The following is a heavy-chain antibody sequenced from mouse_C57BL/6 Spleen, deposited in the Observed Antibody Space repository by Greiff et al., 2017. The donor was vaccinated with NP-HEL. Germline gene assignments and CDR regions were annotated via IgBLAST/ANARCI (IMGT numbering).Heavy chain of an antibody. CDR1: GFTFSSYA. D-gene: IGHD1-1*02. CDR2: ISDGGSYT. V-gene: IGHV5-4*01. Sequence: EVQRVESGGGLVKPGGSLKLSCAASGFTFSSYAMSWVRQTPEKRLEWVATISDGGSYTYYPDNVKGRFTISRDNAKNNLYLQMSHLKSEDTAMYYCARVGGGDYFDYWGQGTTLTVSS. CDR3: ARVGGGDYFDY. J-gene: IGHJ2*01.